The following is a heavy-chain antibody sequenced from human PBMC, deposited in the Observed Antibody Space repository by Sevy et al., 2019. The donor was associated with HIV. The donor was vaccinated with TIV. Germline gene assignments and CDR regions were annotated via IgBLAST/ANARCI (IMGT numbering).Heavy chain of an antibody. J-gene: IGHJ4*02. D-gene: IGHD3-10*01. CDR2: INHSGST. CDR1: GGSFSGNY. CDR3: ARGRGAPASRAGYYFDY. V-gene: IGHV4-34*01. Sequence: SETLSLTCAVYGGSFSGNYWSWIRQPPGKGLEWIGEINHSGSTNYNPSLKSRVTISVDTSKNQFSLKLSSVTAADTAVYYCARGRGAPASRAGYYFDYWGQGTLVTVSS.